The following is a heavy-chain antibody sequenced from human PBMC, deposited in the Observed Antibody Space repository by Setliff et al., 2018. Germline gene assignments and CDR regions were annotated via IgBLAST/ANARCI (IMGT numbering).Heavy chain of an antibody. V-gene: IGHV4-59*08. CDR3: AGVTYKGRGENYFDW. J-gene: IGHJ4*02. CDR1: RGSISTYA. Sequence: SETLSLTCTVSRGSISTYAWSWIRHIPGKGLEWVGYIYDTGYVNYNPSLKSRVSMSVDTPKNQVFLRLTSVTDADTAMYYCAGVTYKGRGENYFDWWGQGTLVTVS. CDR2: IYDTGYV. D-gene: IGHD3-16*01.